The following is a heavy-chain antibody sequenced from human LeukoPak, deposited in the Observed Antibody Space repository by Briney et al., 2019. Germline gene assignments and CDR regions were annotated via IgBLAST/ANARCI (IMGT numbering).Heavy chain of an antibody. CDR2: INPNSVGT. D-gene: IGHD3-10*01. CDR1: VYTFTGYY. J-gene: IGHJ3*02. CDR3: ATDHGEEFYAFDI. V-gene: IGHV1-2*02. Sequence: GASVKVSCKASVYTFTGYYMHGVRQAPGQGVEWMGWINPNSVGTNYAQKFQGRVTMTRDTSISTAYMELSRLSSDDSAVYYSATDHGEEFYAFDIWGQGTMVTVSS.